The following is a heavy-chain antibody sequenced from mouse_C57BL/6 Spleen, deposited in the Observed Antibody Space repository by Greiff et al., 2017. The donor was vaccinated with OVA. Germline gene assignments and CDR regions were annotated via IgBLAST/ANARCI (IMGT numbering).Heavy chain of an antibody. CDR2: IRNKANGYTT. Sequence: EVQLVESGGGLVQPGGSLSLSCAASGFTFTDYYMSWVRQPPGKALEWLGFIRNKANGYTTEYSASVKGRFTISRDNSQSILYLQMNALRAEDSATYYCARSTVVAKNFDYWGQGTTLTVSS. J-gene: IGHJ2*01. CDR3: ARSTVVAKNFDY. CDR1: GFTFTDYY. D-gene: IGHD1-1*01. V-gene: IGHV7-3*01.